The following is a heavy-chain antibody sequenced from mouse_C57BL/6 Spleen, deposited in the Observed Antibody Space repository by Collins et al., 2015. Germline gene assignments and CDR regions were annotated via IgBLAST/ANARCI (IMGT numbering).Heavy chain of an antibody. V-gene: IGHV1-75*01. Sequence: QVQLQQSGPELVKPGASVKISCKASGYTFTDYYINWVKQRPGQGLEWIGWIFPGSGSTYYNEKFKGKATLTVDKSSSTAYMLLSSLTSEDSAVYFCARWGYYDYDGNAMDYWGQGTPVTVSS. CDR1: GYTFTDYY. D-gene: IGHD2-4*01. J-gene: IGHJ4*01. CDR2: IFPGSGST. CDR3: ARWGYYDYDGNAMDY.